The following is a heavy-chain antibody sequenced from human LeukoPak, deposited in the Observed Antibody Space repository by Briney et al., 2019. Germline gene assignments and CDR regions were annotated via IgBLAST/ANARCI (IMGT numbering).Heavy chain of an antibody. CDR2: INHSGST. Sequence: SETLSLTCTVSGGSISSYYWSWIRQPPGKGLEWIGEINHSGSTNYNPSLKSRVTISVDTSKNQFSLKLSSVTAADTAVYYCASGLGYCSGGSCYRGDYWGQGTLVTVSS. CDR1: GGSISSYY. V-gene: IGHV4-34*01. J-gene: IGHJ4*02. CDR3: ASGLGYCSGGSCYRGDY. D-gene: IGHD2-15*01.